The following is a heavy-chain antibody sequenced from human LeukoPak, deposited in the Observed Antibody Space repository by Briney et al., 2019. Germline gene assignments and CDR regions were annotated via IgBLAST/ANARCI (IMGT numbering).Heavy chain of an antibody. V-gene: IGHV1-69*02. D-gene: IGHD3-22*01. CDR1: GYTFTSYY. CDR3: ANAERDYYDSSGYSMVEFDY. Sequence: SVKVSCKASGYTFTSYYMHWVRQAPGQGLEWMGRIIPILGIANYAQKFQGRVTITADKSTNTAYMELSSLRSEDTAVYYCANAERDYYDSSGYSMVEFDYWGQGTLVTVSS. J-gene: IGHJ4*02. CDR2: IIPILGIA.